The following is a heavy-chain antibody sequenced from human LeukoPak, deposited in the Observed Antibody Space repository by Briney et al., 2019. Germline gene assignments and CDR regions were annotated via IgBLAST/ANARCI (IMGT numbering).Heavy chain of an antibody. CDR3: ARDSVPTYSGSYFSAFDI. V-gene: IGHV3-48*01. CDR2: ISSTSSTI. CDR1: GFTFSSYS. D-gene: IGHD1-26*01. J-gene: IGHJ3*02. Sequence: PGGSLRLSCAASGFTFSSYSMNWVRQAPGKGLERVSYISSTSSTIYYADSVKGRFTISRDNAKNSLYLQMHSLRAEDTAVYYCARDSVPTYSGSYFSAFDIWGQGTMVSVSS.